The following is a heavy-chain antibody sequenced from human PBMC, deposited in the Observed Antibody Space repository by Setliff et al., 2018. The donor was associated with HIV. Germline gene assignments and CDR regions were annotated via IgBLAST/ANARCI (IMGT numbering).Heavy chain of an antibody. D-gene: IGHD1-26*01. CDR2: INPNSGPT. J-gene: IGHJ4*02. Sequence: ASVKVSCKASRYTFTGYYIHWVRQAPGQGLEWMGRINPNSGPTNYAQKFQGRVTMTRDTSISTAYMELSRLRSDDTAVYYCARDFFGQRVGATLGYWGQGTLVTVSS. CDR1: RYTFTGYY. CDR3: ARDFFGQRVGATLGY. V-gene: IGHV1-2*06.